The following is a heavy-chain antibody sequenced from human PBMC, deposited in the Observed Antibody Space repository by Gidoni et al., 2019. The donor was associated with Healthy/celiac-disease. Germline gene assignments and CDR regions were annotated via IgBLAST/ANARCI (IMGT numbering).Heavy chain of an antibody. CDR3: ARDTSDGDYWEYYFDY. CDR2: IYSGGST. J-gene: IGHJ4*02. Sequence: EVQLVESGGGLVQPGGSLRLSCAASGFTVSSNYMSWVRQAPGKGLEWVSVIYSGGSTYYADSVKGRFTISRDNSKNTLYLQMNSLRAEDTAVYYCARDTSDGDYWEYYFDYWGQGTLVTVSS. CDR1: GFTVSSNY. D-gene: IGHD4-17*01. V-gene: IGHV3-66*02.